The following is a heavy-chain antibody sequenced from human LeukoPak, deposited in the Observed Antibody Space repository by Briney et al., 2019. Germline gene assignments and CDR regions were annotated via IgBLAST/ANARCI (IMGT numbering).Heavy chain of an antibody. D-gene: IGHD1-26*01. V-gene: IGHV4-39*07. Sequence: PSETLSLTCTVSGGSISSSNSYWGWIRQSPGTGLEWIGNIYSGGSTYYNPSLRSRVTISIDTSENQFSLKLSSVTAADTAVYYCARKREGPTTGIDYWGQGTLVTVSS. CDR1: GGSISSSNSY. J-gene: IGHJ4*02. CDR2: IYSGGST. CDR3: ARKREGPTTGIDY.